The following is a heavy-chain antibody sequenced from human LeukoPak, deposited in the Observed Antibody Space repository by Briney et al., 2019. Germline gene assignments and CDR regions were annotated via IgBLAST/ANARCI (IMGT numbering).Heavy chain of an antibody. Sequence: GGSLRLSCAASGFTFSDYYMNWIRPAPGKGLEWISYISSSAGTIYYADSVKGRFTLSRDNAKNSLSLQMNSLRAEDTAVYYCARGSNLLLWFGAIDYWGQGALVTVSS. V-gene: IGHV3-11*01. J-gene: IGHJ4*02. CDR2: ISSSAGTI. D-gene: IGHD3-10*01. CDR3: ARGSNLLLWFGAIDY. CDR1: GFTFSDYY.